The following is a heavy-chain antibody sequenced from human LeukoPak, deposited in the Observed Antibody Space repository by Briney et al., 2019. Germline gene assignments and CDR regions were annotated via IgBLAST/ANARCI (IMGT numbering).Heavy chain of an antibody. Sequence: PSETLSLTCTVSGGSISSGGYYWSWIRQPPGKGLEWIGYIYHSGSTYYNPSLKSRVTISVDRSKNQFSLKLSSVTAADTAVYYCARGYCSSTSCYPYYMDVWGKGTTVTVSS. V-gene: IGHV4-30-2*01. CDR2: IYHSGST. D-gene: IGHD2-2*01. CDR1: GGSISSGGYY. CDR3: ARGYCSSTSCYPYYMDV. J-gene: IGHJ6*03.